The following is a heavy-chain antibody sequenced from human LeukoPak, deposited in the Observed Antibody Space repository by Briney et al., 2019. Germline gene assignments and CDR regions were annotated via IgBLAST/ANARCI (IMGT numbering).Heavy chain of an antibody. CDR3: ARHRVVQHKTGGSQDNIGPHAFDI. V-gene: IGHV4-59*08. D-gene: IGHD3-16*01. Sequence: SETLSLTCTVSGGSISRYYWSWIRQPPGKGLEWIGYIYYSGSTNYNPSLKSRVTISVDTSKNQFSLKLSSVTAADTAVYYCARHRVVQHKTGGSQDNIGPHAFDIWGQGTMVTVSS. J-gene: IGHJ3*02. CDR2: IYYSGST. CDR1: GGSISRYY.